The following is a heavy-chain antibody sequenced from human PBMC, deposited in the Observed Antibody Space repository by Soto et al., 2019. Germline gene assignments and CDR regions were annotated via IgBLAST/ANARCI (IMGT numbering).Heavy chain of an antibody. D-gene: IGHD3-3*01. CDR2: ISYDGSNK. J-gene: IGHJ4*02. CDR1: GFTFSSYA. V-gene: IGHV3-30-3*01. Sequence: QVQLVESGGGVVQPGRSLRLSCAASGFTFSSYAMHWVRQAPGKGLEWVAVISYDGSNKYYAGSVKGRFTISRDNSKNTLYLQMNSLRAEDTAVYYCAREATYYDFWSGYYPYFDYWGQGTLVTVSS. CDR3: AREATYYDFWSGYYPYFDY.